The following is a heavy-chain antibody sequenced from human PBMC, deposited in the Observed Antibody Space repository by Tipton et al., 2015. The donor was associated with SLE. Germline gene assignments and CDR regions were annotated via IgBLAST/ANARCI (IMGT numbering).Heavy chain of an antibody. J-gene: IGHJ4*02. V-gene: IGHV4-59*01. CDR2: IYYSGST. Sequence: GLVKPSETLSLTCAVYGGSFSGYYWSWIRQPPGKGLEWLGYIYYSGSTNYNPSLKSRVTISVDTSKNQFSLKLSSVTAADTAVYYCARDDSGSFFDYWGQGTLVTVSS. D-gene: IGHD1-26*01. CDR3: ARDDSGSFFDY. CDR1: GGSFSGYY.